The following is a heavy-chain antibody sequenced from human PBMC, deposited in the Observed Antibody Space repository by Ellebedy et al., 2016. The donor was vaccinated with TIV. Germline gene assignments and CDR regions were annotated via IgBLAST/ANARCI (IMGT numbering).Heavy chain of an antibody. CDR3: ASVGEVAATPCSY. J-gene: IGHJ4*02. V-gene: IGHV5-51*01. CDR2: IYPGDSDT. CDR1: GYSFTTYW. D-gene: IGHD2-15*01. Sequence: GESLKISCKGSGYSFTTYWIGWVRQMSGKGLEWMGIIYPGDSDTRYSPSFQGQVPISADKSISTAYLQWSSLKASDTAMYYCASVGEVAATPCSYWGQGTLVTVSS.